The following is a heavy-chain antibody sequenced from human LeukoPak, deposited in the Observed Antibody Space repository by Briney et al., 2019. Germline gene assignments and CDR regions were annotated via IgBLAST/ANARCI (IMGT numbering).Heavy chain of an antibody. Sequence: GESLKLSRQGSGYSFTSYWMGWVRKIPGKGLECIGFIYPGDSGTRYSPSFQGQVTSSADKSISSGYLQWSTLKASDTAMYYCARSIAAAGSPTFDYWGQGTLVTVSS. CDR3: ARSIAAAGSPTFDY. CDR1: GYSFTSYW. CDR2: IYPGDSGT. V-gene: IGHV5-51*01. J-gene: IGHJ4*02. D-gene: IGHD6-13*01.